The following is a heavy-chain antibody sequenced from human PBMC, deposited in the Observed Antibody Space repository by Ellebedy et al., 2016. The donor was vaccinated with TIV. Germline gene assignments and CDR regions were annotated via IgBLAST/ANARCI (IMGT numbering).Heavy chain of an antibody. CDR1: GPIFSHNW. CDR3: AREHWSSLPS. CDR2: ITGDGSGT. J-gene: IGHJ5*02. D-gene: IGHD3-3*01. Sequence: GESLKISCVDSGPIFSHNWMSWVRQAPGKGLVWVSGITGDGSGTNYADSVRGRFIISRDNAKNTLYLQMNSLGADDTAVYYCAREHWSSLPSWGQGTLVTVSS. V-gene: IGHV3-74*01.